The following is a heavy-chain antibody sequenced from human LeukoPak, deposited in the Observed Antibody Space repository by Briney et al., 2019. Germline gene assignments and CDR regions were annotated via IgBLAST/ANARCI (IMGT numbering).Heavy chain of an antibody. CDR1: GYSISSGYY. Sequence: LETLSLTCAVSGYSISSGYYWGWIRQPPGKGLEWIGSIYHSGSTYYNPSLKSRVTISVDTSKTQFSLKLSSVTAADTAVYYCAGLSGGTTTAHFDYWGQGTLVTVSS. CDR2: IYHSGST. CDR3: AGLSGGTTTAHFDY. V-gene: IGHV4-38-2*01. J-gene: IGHJ4*02. D-gene: IGHD1-1*01.